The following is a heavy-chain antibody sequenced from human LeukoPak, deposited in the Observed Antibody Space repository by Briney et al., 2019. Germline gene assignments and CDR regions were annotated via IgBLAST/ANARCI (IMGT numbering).Heavy chain of an antibody. Sequence: PSETLSLTCTVSGDSISNYYWTRIRQTPGKGLEWIGNLYHSGAADYNPSLKTRVTTSVDTSKDQFSLSLRSSTAADTAVYFCARLGKTYYMDVWGTGTTVTVSS. J-gene: IGHJ6*03. CDR2: LYHSGAA. V-gene: IGHV4-59*08. CDR3: ARLGKTYYMDV. D-gene: IGHD1/OR15-1a*01. CDR1: GDSISNYY.